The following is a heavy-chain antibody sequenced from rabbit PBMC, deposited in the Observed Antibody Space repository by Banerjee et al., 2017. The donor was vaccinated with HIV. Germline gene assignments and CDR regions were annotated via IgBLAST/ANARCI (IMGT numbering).Heavy chain of an antibody. D-gene: IGHD5-1*01. CDR3: ARWTDGTFGLNL. J-gene: IGHJ4*01. Sequence: QEQLEESGGDLVKPEGSLTLTCTASGFSFSRSYWICWVRQAPGKGLEWIACIYAGNSYTYYASWAKGRFTISKTSSTTVTLQMTSLTAADTATYFCARWTDGTFGLNLWGPGTLVTVS. V-gene: IGHV1S45*01. CDR1: GFSFSRSYW. CDR2: IYAGNSYT.